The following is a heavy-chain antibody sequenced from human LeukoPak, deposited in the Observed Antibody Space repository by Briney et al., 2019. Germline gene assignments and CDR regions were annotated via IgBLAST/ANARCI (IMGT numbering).Heavy chain of an antibody. V-gene: IGHV4-34*01. CDR3: AREYSSSSYVEL. CDR1: GGSFSGYY. CDR2: INHSGST. Sequence: SETPSLTCAVYGGSFSGYYWSWIRQPPGKGLEWIGEINHSGSTNYNPSLKSRVTISVDTSKNQFSLKLSSVTAADTAVYYCAREYSSSSYVELWGQGTLVTVSS. J-gene: IGHJ4*02. D-gene: IGHD6-6*01.